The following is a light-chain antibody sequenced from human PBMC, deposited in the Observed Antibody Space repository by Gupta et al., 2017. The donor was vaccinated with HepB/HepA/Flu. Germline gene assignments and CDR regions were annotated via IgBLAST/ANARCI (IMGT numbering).Light chain of an antibody. J-gene: IGKJ2*01. Sequence: DIVLPQSPAPLSLSPGERATLSCRASQSVSSYLAWYQQKPGQAPRLLIYDAANRATGIPARFSGSGSGTDFTLTISSLEPEEFAVYYCQQRSHWPPYTFGQGTKLDIK. CDR3: QQRSHWPPYT. CDR1: QSVSSY. V-gene: IGKV3-11*01. CDR2: DAA.